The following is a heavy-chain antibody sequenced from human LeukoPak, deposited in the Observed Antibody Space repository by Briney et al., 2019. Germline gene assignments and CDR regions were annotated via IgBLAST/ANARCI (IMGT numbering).Heavy chain of an antibody. CDR2: IYYSGST. V-gene: IGHV4-39*07. J-gene: IGHJ4*02. Sequence: SETLSLTCTVSAGSIVTINYSWGWIRQPPGKGLEWIATIYYSGSTNYNPSLKSRVTISVDTSKNQFSLKLSSVTAADTAVYYCARGGQLWASDYWGQGTLVTISS. D-gene: IGHD5-18*01. CDR3: ARGGQLWASDY. CDR1: AGSIVTINYS.